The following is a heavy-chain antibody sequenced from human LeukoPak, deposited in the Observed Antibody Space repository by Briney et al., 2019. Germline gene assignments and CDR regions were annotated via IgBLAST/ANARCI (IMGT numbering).Heavy chain of an antibody. Sequence: GGSLRLSCAASGFTFSTYNMNWVRQAPGKGLEWVSSISGSSSYIYYADSVKGRFSISRDNAKNSLYLQMNSLRAEDTAVYYCARRAGGYSHPYDYWGQGTLVTVSS. V-gene: IGHV3-21*04. CDR1: GFTFSTYN. D-gene: IGHD4-23*01. CDR3: ARRAGGYSHPYDY. J-gene: IGHJ4*02. CDR2: ISGSSSYI.